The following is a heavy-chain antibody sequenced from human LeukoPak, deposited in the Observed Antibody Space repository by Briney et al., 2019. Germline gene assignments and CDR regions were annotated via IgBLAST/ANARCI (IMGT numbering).Heavy chain of an antibody. J-gene: IGHJ4*02. Sequence: EGSLRLSCAASGFTFDDYAMHWVRQAPGRGLERVSLISGDGGSTYYADSVKGRFTISRDNSKNSLYLQMNSLRTEDTALYYCAKDIFYGYDYWGQGTLVTVSS. CDR3: AKDIFYGYDY. CDR1: GFTFDDYA. V-gene: IGHV3-43*02. CDR2: ISGDGGST. D-gene: IGHD5-18*01.